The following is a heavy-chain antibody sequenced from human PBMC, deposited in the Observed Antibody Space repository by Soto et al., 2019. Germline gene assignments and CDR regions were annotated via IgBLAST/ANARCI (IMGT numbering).Heavy chain of an antibody. CDR2: INPKSGGT. J-gene: IGHJ6*02. D-gene: IGHD2-8*01. CDR1: GYIFTDCH. V-gene: IGHV1-2*04. Sequence: ASLEVSCKASGYIFTDCHIHWVRQAPGQGLEWLGRINPKSGGTSTAQKFQGWVTMTTDTSISTASMELTRLTSDDTAIYYCARGDSADCSNGVCSFFYNHDMDVWGQGTTVNVSS. CDR3: ARGDSADCSNGVCSFFYNHDMDV.